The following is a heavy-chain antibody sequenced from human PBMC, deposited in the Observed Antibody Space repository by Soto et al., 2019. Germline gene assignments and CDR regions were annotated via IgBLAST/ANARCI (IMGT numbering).Heavy chain of an antibody. CDR2: INPNSGGT. D-gene: IGHD4-17*01. CDR1: GYTFTGYY. J-gene: IGHJ4*02. V-gene: IGHV1-2*04. Sequence: QVQLVQSGAEVKKPGASVKVSCKASGYTFTGYYMHWVRQAPGQGLEWMGWINPNSGGTNYAQKFQGWVNMTRDTSISKDYMELSRLRYDETAVYYCARGTFLVTTTNYYFDYWGQGTLVTVSS. CDR3: ARGTFLVTTTNYYFDY.